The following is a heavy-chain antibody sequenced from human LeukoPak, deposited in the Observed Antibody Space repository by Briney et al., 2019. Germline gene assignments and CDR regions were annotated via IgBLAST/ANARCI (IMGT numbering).Heavy chain of an antibody. CDR3: ARLSLYYYYGMDV. CDR2: INSDGSST. CDR1: GFTFSSYW. Sequence: GGSLRLSCAASGFTFSSYWMRWVRQAPGKGLVWVSRINSDGSSTSYADSVKGRFTISRDNAKNTLYLQMNSLRAEDTAVYYCARLSLYYYYGMDVWGQGTTVTVSS. D-gene: IGHD3-16*02. J-gene: IGHJ6*02. V-gene: IGHV3-74*01.